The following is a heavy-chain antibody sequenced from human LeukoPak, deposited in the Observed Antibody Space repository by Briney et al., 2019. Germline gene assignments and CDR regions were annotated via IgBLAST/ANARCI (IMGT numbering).Heavy chain of an antibody. D-gene: IGHD3-10*01. V-gene: IGHV7-4-1*02. Sequence: ASVRVSCKASGYPFSAHFLSWVRQAPGQGLEWMGNIDTTTGNPRYAQDFTGRFVFSLDTSVSTAYLQITSLKADDTAAYYCVRGTPTPGMDYWGQGTQVTVSS. CDR1: GYPFSAHF. J-gene: IGHJ4*02. CDR3: VRGTPTPGMDY. CDR2: IDTTTGNP.